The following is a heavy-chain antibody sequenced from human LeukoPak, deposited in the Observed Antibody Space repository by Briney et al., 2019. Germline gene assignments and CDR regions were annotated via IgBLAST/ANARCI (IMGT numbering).Heavy chain of an antibody. Sequence: GGSLRLSCAASGFSFSTYGMHWVRQAPGKGLEWVAVIWYDGNNKYYADSVKGRFTISRDNSKNTLFLQMNSLRAEDSAVYYCARAPPYWSGGACYFDYWGQGTLVTVSS. V-gene: IGHV3-33*01. CDR2: IWYDGNNK. CDR3: ARAPPYWSGGACYFDY. D-gene: IGHD2-15*01. J-gene: IGHJ4*02. CDR1: GFSFSTYG.